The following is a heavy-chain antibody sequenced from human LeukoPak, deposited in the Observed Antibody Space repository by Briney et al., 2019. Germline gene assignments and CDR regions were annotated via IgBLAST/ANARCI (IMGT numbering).Heavy chain of an antibody. J-gene: IGHJ6*03. CDR1: GFTFSSYA. CDR3: AKFDGVQLWSSSYYYYMDV. V-gene: IGHV3-23*01. CDR2: ISGRSGST. Sequence: GGSLRLSCAASGFTFSSYAMSWVRQAPGKGLEWVSAISGRSGSTYYADSVKGRFTISRDNSKNTLYLQMSSLRAEDTAVYYCAKFDGVQLWSSSYYYYMDVWGKGTTVTVSS. D-gene: IGHD5-18*01.